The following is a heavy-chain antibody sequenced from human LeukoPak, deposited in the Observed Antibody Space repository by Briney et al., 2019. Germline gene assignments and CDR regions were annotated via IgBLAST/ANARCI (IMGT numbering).Heavy chain of an antibody. CDR1: GYTFSSYS. Sequence: GGSLRLSCAASGYTFSSYSINWVRQAPGKGLEWVSIINYNGDNKYYADSVQGRFTISRDNSKNTVYLQMNSLRAEDTAIYYCAKDGHCPGALCPTQIAVAGYNDNWGQGTLVTVSS. CDR3: AKDGHCPGALCPTQIAVAGYNDN. V-gene: IGHV3-21*04. CDR2: INYNGDNK. D-gene: IGHD6-19*01. J-gene: IGHJ4*02.